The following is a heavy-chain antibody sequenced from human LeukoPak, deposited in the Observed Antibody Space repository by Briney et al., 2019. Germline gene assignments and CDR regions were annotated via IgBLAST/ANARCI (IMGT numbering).Heavy chain of an antibody. D-gene: IGHD6-13*01. CDR1: GFTFSNYA. CDR2: ISGSGGRT. V-gene: IGHV3-23*01. CDR3: FKQPTAYEIKGAY. J-gene: IGHJ4*02. Sequence: PGGSRRLAWAAAGFTFSNYAMGWVRQAAGKGLEWVSAISGSGGRTYYTDSVKGRFTSSRNNSKNTMYLQMNSLRAEDTAVFFFFKQPTAYEIKGAYWGQGTLVTVSS.